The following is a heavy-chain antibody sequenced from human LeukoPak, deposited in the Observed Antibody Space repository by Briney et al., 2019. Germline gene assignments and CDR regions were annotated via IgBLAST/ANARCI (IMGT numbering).Heavy chain of an antibody. CDR2: IRYDGDNK. Sequence: PGGSLRLSCVASGFTFSTFGMHWVRQAPGKGLEWVAFIRYDGDNKYYADSVKGRFTISRDNSKNTLYLQMDSLRVEDTAVYYCVKRIVVADKFDYWGQGSLVTVSS. D-gene: IGHD6-19*01. CDR3: VKRIVVADKFDY. V-gene: IGHV3-30*02. J-gene: IGHJ4*02. CDR1: GFTFSTFG.